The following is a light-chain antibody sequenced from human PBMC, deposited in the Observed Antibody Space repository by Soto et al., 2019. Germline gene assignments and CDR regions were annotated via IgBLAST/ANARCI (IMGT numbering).Light chain of an antibody. CDR2: AAS. Sequence: DIQMTQSPSSLSASVGDRVTITCRAGQSISNYLNWYQQKPGTAPKLLIYAASSLQSGVPSRFSGSGSGTDFTLTISSLQPEDFAVYYCQQSYSIPLTFGGGTKVEIK. CDR3: QQSYSIPLT. J-gene: IGKJ4*01. V-gene: IGKV1-39*01. CDR1: QSISNY.